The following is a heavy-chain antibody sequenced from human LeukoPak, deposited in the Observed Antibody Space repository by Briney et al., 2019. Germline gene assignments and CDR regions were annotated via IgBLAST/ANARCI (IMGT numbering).Heavy chain of an antibody. J-gene: IGHJ4*02. CDR2: IKQDGSEK. Sequence: GGSLRLSCAASGFTFSSYWMSWVRQAPGKGLEWVANIKQDGSEKYYVDSVKGRFTISRDNAKNSLYLQMNSLRAEDTAVYYCARAYCSGGSCYPGDYWGQGTLVTVSS. CDR3: ARAYCSGGSCYPGDY. V-gene: IGHV3-7*01. CDR1: GFTFSSYW. D-gene: IGHD2-15*01.